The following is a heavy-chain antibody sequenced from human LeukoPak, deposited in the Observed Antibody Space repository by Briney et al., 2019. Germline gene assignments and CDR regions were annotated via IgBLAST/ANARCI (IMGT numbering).Heavy chain of an antibody. CDR3: ARMLGDCLDY. CDR1: GGSISSGSYY. V-gene: IGHV4-61*10. Sequence: PSETLSLTCTVSGGSISSGSYYWSWIRQPAGKGLEWIGYIYYSGSTNYNPSLKSRVTISVDTYKNQFSLKLSSVTAADTAVYYCARMLGDCLDYWGQGTLVTVSS. J-gene: IGHJ4*02. D-gene: IGHD2-8*01. CDR2: IYYSGST.